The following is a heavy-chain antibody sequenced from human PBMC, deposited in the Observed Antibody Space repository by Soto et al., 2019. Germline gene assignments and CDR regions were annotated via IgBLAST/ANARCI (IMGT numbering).Heavy chain of an antibody. CDR3: ARLRGQLVLETAGRTDAFDI. Sequence: ASVKVSCKASGGTFSSYTISWVRQAPGQGLEWMGRIIPILGIANYAQKFQGRVTITADKSTSTAYMELSSLRSEDTAVYYCARLRGQLVLETAGRTDAFDIWGQGTMVTVSS. J-gene: IGHJ3*02. CDR1: GGTFSSYT. CDR2: IIPILGIA. V-gene: IGHV1-69*02. D-gene: IGHD6-6*01.